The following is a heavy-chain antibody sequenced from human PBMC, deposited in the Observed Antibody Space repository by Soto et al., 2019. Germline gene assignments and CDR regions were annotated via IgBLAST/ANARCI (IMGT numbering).Heavy chain of an antibody. CDR1: GGSINNNDYY. CDR3: ARMSYFYDKWYFDL. D-gene: IGHD3-22*01. Sequence: QLQESGPGLVKPSQTLSLTCSVSGGSINNNDYYWSWIRQTPGKGLEWIGYVYYSGSSDYIPYLKSRLSMSIDKSKNQFHLKLSSVTAADTATYYCARMSYFYDKWYFDLWGRGTLVTVSS. CDR2: VYYSGSS. J-gene: IGHJ2*01. V-gene: IGHV4-30-4*01.